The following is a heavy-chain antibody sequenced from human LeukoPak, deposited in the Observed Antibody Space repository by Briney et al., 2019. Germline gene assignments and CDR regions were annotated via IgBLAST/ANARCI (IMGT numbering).Heavy chain of an antibody. CDR2: ISYDGSNK. V-gene: IGHV3-30-3*01. Sequence: GGSLRLSCAASGFTFSSYAMHWVRQAPGKGLEWVAVISYDGSNKYYADSVKGRFTIPRDNSKNTLYLQMNSLRAEDTAVYYCARGPYCSSTSCPPRFDPWGQGTLVTVSS. J-gene: IGHJ5*02. D-gene: IGHD2-2*01. CDR3: ARGPYCSSTSCPPRFDP. CDR1: GFTFSSYA.